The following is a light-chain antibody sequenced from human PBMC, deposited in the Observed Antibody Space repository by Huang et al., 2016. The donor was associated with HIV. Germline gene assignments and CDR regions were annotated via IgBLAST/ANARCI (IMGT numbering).Light chain of an antibody. V-gene: IGKV3-20*01. CDR2: GSS. CDR1: HSLTNNY. J-gene: IGKJ1*01. CDR3: QQYDNSRRT. Sequence: EIVLTQSPGTLSLSPGERATLSCRASHSLTNNYLAWYQQKPGQAPRLLIYGSSSSATGVPDRFSGSGSGTDFSLSISRLEPEDFAIYYCQQYDNSRRTFGQGTRVEVK.